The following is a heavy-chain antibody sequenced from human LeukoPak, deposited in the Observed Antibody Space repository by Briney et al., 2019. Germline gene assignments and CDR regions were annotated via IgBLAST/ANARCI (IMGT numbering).Heavy chain of an antibody. V-gene: IGHV1-8*01. D-gene: IGHD1/OR15-1a*01. J-gene: IGHJ6*02. CDR3: ARGLSNWNTPYSYYGMDV. CDR2: MNPNSGNT. CDR1: GYTFTSYD. Sequence: GGSVKVSCKASGYTFTSYDINWVRQATGQGLEWMGWMNPNSGNTGYAQKFQGRVTMTRNTSISTAYMELSSLRSEDTAVYYCARGLSNWNTPYSYYGMDVWGQGTTVTVSS.